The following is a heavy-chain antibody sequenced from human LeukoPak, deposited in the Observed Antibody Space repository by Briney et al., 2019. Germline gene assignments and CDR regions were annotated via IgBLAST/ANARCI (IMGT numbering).Heavy chain of an antibody. CDR1: GYSISSGYY. V-gene: IGHV4-38-2*02. CDR2: IYHSGVT. CDR3: ARVRWEPAYYYYYMDV. J-gene: IGHJ6*03. D-gene: IGHD1-26*01. Sequence: PSETLSLTCSVSGYSISSGYYWGWIRQPPGKGLEWIGSIYHSGVTYYSPSLKSRVTILVDTSKNQFSLNLTSVTAADTAMYYCARVRWEPAYYYYYMDVWGKGTTVTVSS.